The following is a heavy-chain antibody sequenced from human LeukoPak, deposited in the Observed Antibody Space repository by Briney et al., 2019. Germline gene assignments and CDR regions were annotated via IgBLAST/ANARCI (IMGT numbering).Heavy chain of an antibody. V-gene: IGHV3-15*07. J-gene: IGHJ4*02. CDR2: IKSKTDGGTT. CDR1: GFTFSNAW. Sequence: GGSLRLSCAASGFTFSNAWMNWVRQAPGKGLEWVGRIKSKTDGGTTDYAAPVKGRFTISRDDSKSIAYLQMNSLKTEDTAVYYCSPYGSRSKKNYYFDYWGQGTLVTVSS. D-gene: IGHD3-10*01. CDR3: SPYGSRSKKNYYFDY.